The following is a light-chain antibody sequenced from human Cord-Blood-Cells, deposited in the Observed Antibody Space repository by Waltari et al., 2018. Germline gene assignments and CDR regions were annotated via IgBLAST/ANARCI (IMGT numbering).Light chain of an antibody. CDR1: QSVSST. CDR3: QQXNNWXRXFT. CDR2: GAS. V-gene: IGKV3-15*01. J-gene: IGKJ3*01. Sequence: VMTQSPATXSVSPGXRATLSXRAXQSVSSTLAWYQQNXGQAPRXXISGASTRATGIPARFSXSGXXTEFTLTISSLQSXDFAVYYCQQXNNWXRXFTFGXXXKVDIX.